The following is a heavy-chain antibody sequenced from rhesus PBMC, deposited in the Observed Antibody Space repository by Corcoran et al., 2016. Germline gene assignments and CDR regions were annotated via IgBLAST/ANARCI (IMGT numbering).Heavy chain of an antibody. J-gene: IGHJ4*01. V-gene: IGHV4S11*01. CDR1: GGSISGRY. Sequence: QVQLQESGPGVVKPSETLSLTCAVSGGSISGRYWSWIRQAPRKGLEWIGYIYGSGSSTNYNPSLKSRVTLSVDTSKNQLSLKLSSVTAADTAVYYCASWVGANPGFDYWGQGVLVTVSS. CDR3: ASWVGANPGFDY. CDR2: IYGSGSST. D-gene: IGHD1-44*02.